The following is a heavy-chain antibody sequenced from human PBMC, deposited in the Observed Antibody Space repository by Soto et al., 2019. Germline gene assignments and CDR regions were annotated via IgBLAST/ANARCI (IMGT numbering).Heavy chain of an antibody. CDR3: ARSPYDGAYYFDY. D-gene: IGHD3-22*01. CDR1: GGSISSCDYY. J-gene: IGHJ4*02. CDR2: IYYSGNT. V-gene: IGHV4-30-4*01. Sequence: QVQLQESGPGLVKPSQTLSLTCTVSGGSISSCDYYWRWILQPPGKGLEWIGYIYYSGNTYYNPSLNSRVTIAVDTSKNQFSLKLSSVTAADTAVYYCARSPYDGAYYFDYWGQGTLVTVSA.